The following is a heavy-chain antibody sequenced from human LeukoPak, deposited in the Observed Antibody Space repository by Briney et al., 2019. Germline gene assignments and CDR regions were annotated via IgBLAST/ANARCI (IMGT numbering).Heavy chain of an antibody. D-gene: IGHD2-21*02. J-gene: IGHJ6*02. CDR2: INPNSGGT. CDR1: GYTFTGYY. Sequence: GASVKVSCKASGYTFTGYYMHWVRQAPGQGLEWMGWINPNSGGTNYAQKFQGGVTMTRDTSISTAYMELSRLRSDDTAVYYCASRKTPYCGGDCYSGYYYYGMDVWGQGTTVTVSS. V-gene: IGHV1-2*02. CDR3: ASRKTPYCGGDCYSGYYYYGMDV.